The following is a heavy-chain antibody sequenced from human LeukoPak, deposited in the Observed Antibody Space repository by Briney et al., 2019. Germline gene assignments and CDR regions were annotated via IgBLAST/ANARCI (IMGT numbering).Heavy chain of an antibody. J-gene: IGHJ6*03. Sequence: QPGGSLRLSCAASGFTFSSYEMNWVRQAPGKGLEWVSYISSSGSTIHYADSVKGRFTISRDNAKNSLYLQMNSLRAEDTAVYYCARDPYSGYYGDYYYYYMDVWGKGTTVTISS. CDR3: ARDPYSGYYGDYYYYYMDV. D-gene: IGHD5-12*01. CDR1: GFTFSSYE. CDR2: ISSSGSTI. V-gene: IGHV3-48*03.